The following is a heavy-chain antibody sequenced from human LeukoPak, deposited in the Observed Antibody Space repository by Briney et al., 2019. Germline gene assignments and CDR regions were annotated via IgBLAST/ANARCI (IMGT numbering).Heavy chain of an antibody. J-gene: IGHJ3*02. D-gene: IGHD1-14*01. CDR3: ARDPRPEAFDI. CDR1: GGSISSYY. Sequence: SETLSLTCNVSGGSISSYYWNWIRQPPGKGLEWIGYIFYSGVTKYNPSLKSRVTISIDTSKNQFSLKLNSVTAADTAVYYCARDPRPEAFDIWGQGTMVTVSS. V-gene: IGHV4-59*01. CDR2: IFYSGVT.